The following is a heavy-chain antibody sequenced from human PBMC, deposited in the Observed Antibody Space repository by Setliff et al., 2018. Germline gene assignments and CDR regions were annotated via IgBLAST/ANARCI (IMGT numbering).Heavy chain of an antibody. CDR1: GGSINSLGYS. J-gene: IGHJ4*02. CDR3: ARSWFGELFDYFDY. D-gene: IGHD3-10*01. V-gene: IGHV4-30-2*05. Sequence: SETLSLTCTVSGGSINSLGYSWSWIRQPPGKGLEWIGYIYYSGSTYYNPSLKSRVTISVDTSKNQFSLKLSSVTAADTAVYYCARSWFGELFDYFDYWGQGTLVTVSS. CDR2: IYYSGST.